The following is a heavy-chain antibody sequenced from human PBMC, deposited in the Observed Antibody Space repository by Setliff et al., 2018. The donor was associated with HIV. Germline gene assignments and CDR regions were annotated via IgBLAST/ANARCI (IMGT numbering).Heavy chain of an antibody. J-gene: IGHJ4*01. CDR2: ISSSGSTI. CDR1: GFTFDEYA. Sequence: GGSLRLSCAASGFTFDEYAMHWVRQAPGKGLEWLSYISSSGSTIYYADSVKGRFTISRDNTKNSLFLQMNSLRAEDTAVYYCARRVGCTSTTCYHTYFDYWGPGTLVTV. V-gene: IGHV3-48*04. CDR3: ARRVGCTSTTCYHTYFDY. D-gene: IGHD2-2*01.